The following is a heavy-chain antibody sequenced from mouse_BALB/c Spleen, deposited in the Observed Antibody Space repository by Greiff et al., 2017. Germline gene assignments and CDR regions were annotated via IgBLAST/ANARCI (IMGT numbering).Heavy chain of an antibody. CDR1: GFTFSDYY. CDR3: ARWDAMDY. Sequence: EVMLVESGGGLVKPGGSLKLSCAASGFTFSDYYMYWVRQTPEKRLEWVATISDGGSYTYYPDSVKGRFTISRDNAKNNLYLQMSSLKSEDTAMYYCARWDAMDYWGQGTTLTVSS. V-gene: IGHV5-4*02. J-gene: IGHJ2*01. CDR2: ISDGGSYT. D-gene: IGHD1-1*02.